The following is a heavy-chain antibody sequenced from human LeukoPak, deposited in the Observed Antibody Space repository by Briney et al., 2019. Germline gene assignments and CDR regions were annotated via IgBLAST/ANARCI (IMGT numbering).Heavy chain of an antibody. CDR3: ARGHRRVGWPTFDH. Sequence: SETLSLTCTVSGGSISSYYWSWIRQPPGKGLEWIGYIYYSGSTNYNPSLKSRVTISVDTSKNQFSLKLSSVTAADTAVYYCARGHRRVGWPTFDHWGQGTLVTVSS. V-gene: IGHV4-59*01. J-gene: IGHJ4*02. CDR2: IYYSGST. D-gene: IGHD5-24*01. CDR1: GGSISSYY.